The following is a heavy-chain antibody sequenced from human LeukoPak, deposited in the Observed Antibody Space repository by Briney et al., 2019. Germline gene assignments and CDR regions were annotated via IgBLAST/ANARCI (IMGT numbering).Heavy chain of an antibody. CDR1: GFTFSSYG. Sequence: PGRSLRLSCAASGFTFSSYGMHWVRQAPGKGLEWVAVISYDGSNKYYADSVKGRFTISRDNSKNTLYLQMNSLRAEDTAVYYCATGYSSGWYVRLDYWGQGTLVTVSS. CDR3: ATGYSSGWYVRLDY. V-gene: IGHV3-30*03. D-gene: IGHD6-19*01. CDR2: ISYDGSNK. J-gene: IGHJ4*02.